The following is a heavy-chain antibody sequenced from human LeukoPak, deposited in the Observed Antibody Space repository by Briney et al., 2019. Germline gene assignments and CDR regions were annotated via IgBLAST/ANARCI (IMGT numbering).Heavy chain of an antibody. CDR3: ARDGLTTWANGFDP. Sequence: GASVKVSCKASGYTFTGYYMHWVRQAPGQGLEWMGWISAYNGNTNYAQKLQGRVTMTTDTSTSTAYMELRSLRSDDTAVYYCARDGLTTWANGFDPWGQGTLVTVSS. CDR2: ISAYNGNT. CDR1: GYTFTGYY. V-gene: IGHV1-18*04. D-gene: IGHD3-22*01. J-gene: IGHJ5*02.